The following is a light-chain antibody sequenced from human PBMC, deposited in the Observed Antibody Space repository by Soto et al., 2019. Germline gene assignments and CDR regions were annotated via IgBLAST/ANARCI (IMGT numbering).Light chain of an antibody. CDR2: GVT. CDR1: SSDVGTYDL. Sequence: QSVLTQPASVSGSPGQSITISCTGTSSDVGTYDLVSWYQPHPGKAPRLVLYGVTQRPSGVANRFSGSKSGNTASLTISGLQAEDEAEYYGCSHAGSRAMWVFGGGTKLTVL. CDR3: CSHAGSRAMWV. J-gene: IGLJ2*01. V-gene: IGLV2-23*02.